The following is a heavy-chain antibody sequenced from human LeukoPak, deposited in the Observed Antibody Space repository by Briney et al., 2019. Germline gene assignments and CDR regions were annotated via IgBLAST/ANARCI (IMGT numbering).Heavy chain of an antibody. CDR2: IGRRDNNR. CDR3: AKEHSSGWPNLAS. Sequence: GGSLRLSCAASGFTFDRYTIHWVRQAPGKGLEWVSLIGRRDNNRYYADSVRGRFTISRDNSKNSLYLQMNSLRTEDTALYYCAKEHSSGWPNLASWGRGTLVTVSS. D-gene: IGHD6-19*01. V-gene: IGHV3-43*01. CDR1: GFTFDRYT. J-gene: IGHJ5*01.